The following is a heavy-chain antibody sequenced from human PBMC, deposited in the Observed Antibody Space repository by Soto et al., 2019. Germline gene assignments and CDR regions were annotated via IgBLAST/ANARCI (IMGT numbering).Heavy chain of an antibody. CDR1: GFTFSSYE. CDR3: ARVPRYYDSSGWPSYGMDV. CDR2: ISSSGSTI. V-gene: IGHV3-48*03. J-gene: IGHJ6*02. Sequence: PGGSLRLSCAASGFTFSSYEMNWVRQAPGKGLEWVSYISSSGSTIYYADSVKGRFTISRDNAKNSLYLQMNSLRAEDTAVYYCARVPRYYDSSGWPSYGMDVWGQGTTVTVSS. D-gene: IGHD3-22*01.